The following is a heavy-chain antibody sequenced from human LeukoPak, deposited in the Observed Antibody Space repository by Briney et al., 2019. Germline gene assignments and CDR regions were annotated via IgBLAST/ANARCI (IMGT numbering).Heavy chain of an antibody. Sequence: SETLSLTCTVSGGSISSYYWSWIRQPAGKGLEWIGRIYTSGSTNYNPSLKSRVTISVDTSKNQFSLKLSFVTAADTAVYYCARGPDPYSGSYYGFDYWGQGTLVTVSS. J-gene: IGHJ4*02. CDR1: GGSISSYY. D-gene: IGHD1-26*01. V-gene: IGHV4-4*07. CDR2: IYTSGST. CDR3: ARGPDPYSGSYYGFDY.